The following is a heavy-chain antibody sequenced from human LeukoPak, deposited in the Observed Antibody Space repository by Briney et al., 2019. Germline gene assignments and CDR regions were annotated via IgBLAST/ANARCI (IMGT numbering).Heavy chain of an antibody. CDR1: GSTLSSYA. V-gene: IGHV3-23*01. CDR2: ISGSGGST. J-gene: IGHJ3*02. Sequence: GGSLRLSCAASGSTLSSYAMSWVRQAPGKGLEWVSAISGSGGSTYYADSVKGRFTISRDNSKNTLYLQMNSLRAEDTAVYYCAKGDYGDYRGNAFDIWGQGTMVTVSS. D-gene: IGHD4-17*01. CDR3: AKGDYGDYRGNAFDI.